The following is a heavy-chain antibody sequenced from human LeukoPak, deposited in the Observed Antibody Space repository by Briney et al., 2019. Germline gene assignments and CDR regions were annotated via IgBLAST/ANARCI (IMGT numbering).Heavy chain of an antibody. CDR1: GYTFTGYY. V-gene: IGHV1-2*02. CDR2: INPNSGGT. D-gene: IGHD6-6*01. Sequence: ASVKVSCKASGYTFTGYYMHWVRQAPGQGLEWMGWINPNSGGTNYAQKFQGRVTMTRDTSISTAYMELSRLRSDDTAVYYCAREVEQLVLLRSNWLDPWGQGTLVTVSS. J-gene: IGHJ5*02. CDR3: AREVEQLVLLRSNWLDP.